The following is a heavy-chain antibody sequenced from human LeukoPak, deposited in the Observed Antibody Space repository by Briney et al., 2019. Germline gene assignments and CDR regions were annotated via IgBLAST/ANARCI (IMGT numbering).Heavy chain of an antibody. CDR1: GGTFSSYA. J-gene: IGHJ3*02. CDR3: ARGLNSGWDAFDI. Sequence: ASVKVSCTASGGTFSSYAISWVRQAPGQGLEWMGGIIPIFGTANYAQKFQGRVAITADESTSTAYMELSSLRSEDTAVYYCARGLNSGWDAFDIWGQGTMVTVSS. CDR2: IIPIFGTA. V-gene: IGHV1-69*01. D-gene: IGHD5-12*01.